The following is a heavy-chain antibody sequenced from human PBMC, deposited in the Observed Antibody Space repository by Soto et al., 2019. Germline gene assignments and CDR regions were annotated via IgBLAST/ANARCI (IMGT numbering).Heavy chain of an antibody. V-gene: IGHV4-59*02. Sequence: SETLSLTCYVSGGSVSSFCWTWIRQSPGKGLESIAYVCSSGSTNYNPSLESRVAISLDTSKNQFSLKLSSVTAADTAVYYCASRKRYDFWSGYHSSYWYFDLWGRGTLVTVSS. J-gene: IGHJ2*01. CDR1: GGSVSSFC. D-gene: IGHD3-3*01. CDR3: ASRKRYDFWSGYHSSYWYFDL. CDR2: VCSSGST.